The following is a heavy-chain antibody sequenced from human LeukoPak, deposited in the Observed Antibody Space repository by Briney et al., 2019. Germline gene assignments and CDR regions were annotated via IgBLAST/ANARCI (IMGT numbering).Heavy chain of an antibody. CDR2: INHSGST. J-gene: IGHJ5*02. D-gene: IGHD3-22*01. CDR3: ARVSDYYDSSGYYNWFDP. CDR1: GGSFSGYY. V-gene: IGHV4-34*01. Sequence: SETLSLTCAVYGGSFSGYYWIWIRQPPGKGLEWIGEINHSGSTNYNPSLKSRVTISVDTSKNQFSLKLSSVTAVDTAVYYCARVSDYYDSSGYYNWFDPWGQGTLVTVSS.